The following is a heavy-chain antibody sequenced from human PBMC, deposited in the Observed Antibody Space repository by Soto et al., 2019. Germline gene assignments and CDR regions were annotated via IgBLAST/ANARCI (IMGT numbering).Heavy chain of an antibody. CDR2: IYYSGST. CDR3: ARRQSSPWFDP. V-gene: IGHV4-39*01. D-gene: IGHD2-15*01. CDR1: GGSLSSYY. J-gene: IGHJ5*02. Sequence: SETLSLTCTVSGGSLSSYYWSWIRQPPGKGLEWIGNIYYSGSTYYNPSLKSRVTISVDTSKNQFSLKLSSVTAADTAVYYCARRQSSPWFDPWGQGTLVTVSS.